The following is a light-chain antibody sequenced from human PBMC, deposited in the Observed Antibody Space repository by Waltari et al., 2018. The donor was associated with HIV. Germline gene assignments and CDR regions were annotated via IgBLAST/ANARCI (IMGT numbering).Light chain of an antibody. CDR3: SSFAGTNSHVV. V-gene: IGLV2-8*01. J-gene: IGLJ2*01. CDR1: SSDVGAYNF. Sequence: QSALTQPPSASGSPEQSVPISCTGTSSDVGAYNFVSWYQQPPGQAPKLIIFEVNKRPSGVPDRFSGSKSVNTASLTVSGLQAEDEADYYCSSFAGTNSHVVFGGGTKLTVL. CDR2: EVN.